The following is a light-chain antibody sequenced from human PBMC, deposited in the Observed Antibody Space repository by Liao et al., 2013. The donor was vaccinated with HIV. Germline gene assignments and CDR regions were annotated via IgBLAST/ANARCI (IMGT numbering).Light chain of an antibody. J-gene: IGLJ2*01. Sequence: SYELTQPPSVSVSPGQTASITCSGDKLGNKYSYWYQQKPGQSPVMVIYQDRKRPSGIPERFAGSNSGNTATLTISGTQTMDEADYYCQAWDSSTDVVFGGGTKLTVL. CDR3: QAWDSSTDVV. CDR2: QDR. V-gene: IGLV3-1*01. CDR1: KLGNKY.